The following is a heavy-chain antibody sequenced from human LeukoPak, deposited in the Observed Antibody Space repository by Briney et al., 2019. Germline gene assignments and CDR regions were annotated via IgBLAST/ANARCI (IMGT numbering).Heavy chain of an antibody. D-gene: IGHD3-10*01. V-gene: IGHV3-33*01. Sequence: GGSLRLSCAASGFTFSSYGMHWVRQAPGKGLEWVAVIWYDGSNKYYADSVKGRFTISRDNSKNTLYLQMNSLRAEDTAVYYCAREYYYGSGTTYYGMDVWGQGTTVTVSS. CDR2: IWYDGSNK. J-gene: IGHJ6*02. CDR1: GFTFSSYG. CDR3: AREYYYGSGTTYYGMDV.